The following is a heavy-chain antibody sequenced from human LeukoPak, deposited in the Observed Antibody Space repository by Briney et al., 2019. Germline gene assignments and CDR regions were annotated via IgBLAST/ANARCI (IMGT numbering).Heavy chain of an antibody. D-gene: IGHD3-22*01. CDR3: AREDSSHFDY. Sequence: SETLSLTCSVSGGSISSYYWSWIRQPPGKGLEWIGYIYYSGSTNYNPSLKSRVTISVDTSKNQFSLKLSSVTAADTAVYYCAREDSSHFDYWGQGTLVTVSS. V-gene: IGHV4-59*01. CDR1: GGSISSYY. J-gene: IGHJ4*02. CDR2: IYYSGST.